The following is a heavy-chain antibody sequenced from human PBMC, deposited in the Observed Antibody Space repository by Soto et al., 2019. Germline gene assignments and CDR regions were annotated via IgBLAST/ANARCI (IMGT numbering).Heavy chain of an antibody. V-gene: IGHV3-23*01. CDR1: GFTFSSYA. CDR2: ISGSGGST. CDR3: AKDRRGIENDF. J-gene: IGHJ4*02. Sequence: EVQLLESGGGLVQPGGSLRLSCAASGFTFSSYAMSWVRQAPGKGLEWVSAISGSGGSTYYADSVKGRFTISRDNSKNKLYLQMNSLRADDTAVYYGAKDRRGIENDFWGQGTLVTVSS.